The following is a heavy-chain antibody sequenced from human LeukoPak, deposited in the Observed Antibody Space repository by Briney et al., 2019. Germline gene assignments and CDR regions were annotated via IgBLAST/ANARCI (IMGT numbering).Heavy chain of an antibody. Sequence: ASVKVSCKASGGTFSSYAISWVRQAPGQGLEWMGGIIPIFGTANYAQKFQGRVTITADKSTSTAYMELSSLRSEDTAVYYCAKGSGYEAQYYYYYMDVWGKGTTVTISS. CDR3: AKGSGYEAQYYYYYMDV. D-gene: IGHD5-12*01. V-gene: IGHV1-69*06. J-gene: IGHJ6*03. CDR1: GGTFSSYA. CDR2: IIPIFGTA.